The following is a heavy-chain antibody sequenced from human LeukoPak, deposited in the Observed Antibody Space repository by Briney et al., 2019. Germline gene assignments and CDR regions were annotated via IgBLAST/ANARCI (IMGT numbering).Heavy chain of an antibody. V-gene: IGHV4-34*01. Sequence: PSETLSLTCAVYSGSSSVNFWSWIRQPPGKGLEWIGEINHSGSTNYNPSLKTRLTISVDTSKNQFSLKLSSVTAADTAVYYCARAASSVDYSGSYSPFDYWGQGTLVTVSS. D-gene: IGHD1-26*01. J-gene: IGHJ4*02. CDR1: SGSSSVNF. CDR3: ARAASSVDYSGSYSPFDY. CDR2: INHSGST.